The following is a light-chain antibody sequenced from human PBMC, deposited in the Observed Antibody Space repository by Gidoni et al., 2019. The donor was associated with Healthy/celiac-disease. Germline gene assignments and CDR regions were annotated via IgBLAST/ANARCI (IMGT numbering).Light chain of an antibody. Sequence: DIVLTQSPATLSLSPGERATLSCRASQSVSSYLAWYQQKPGQAPRLLIYDASNRATGIPARFSGSGSGTDFTLTISSLEPEDFAVYYCQQRSNWPLSTFGGXTKVEVK. V-gene: IGKV3-11*01. CDR3: QQRSNWPLST. J-gene: IGKJ4*01. CDR2: DAS. CDR1: QSVSSY.